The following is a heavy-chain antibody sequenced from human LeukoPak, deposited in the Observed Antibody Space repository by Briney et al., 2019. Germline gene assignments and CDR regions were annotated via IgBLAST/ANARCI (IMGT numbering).Heavy chain of an antibody. V-gene: IGHV3-66*04. CDR3: AKPHGESRDGYNYVSFDY. CDR2: IYSVGTT. J-gene: IGHJ4*02. D-gene: IGHD5-24*01. CDR1: DFSVGSNY. Sequence: PWGSLRLSCAASDFSVGSNYMTWVRQAPGKGLEWVSLIYSVGTTFYADPVKGRFTISRDNSKNTLYLQMNSLRAEDTAVYYCAKPHGESRDGYNYVSFDYWGQGTPVTVSS.